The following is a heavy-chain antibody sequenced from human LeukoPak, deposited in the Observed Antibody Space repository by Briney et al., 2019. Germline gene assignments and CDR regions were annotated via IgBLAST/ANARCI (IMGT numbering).Heavy chain of an antibody. D-gene: IGHD6-13*01. V-gene: IGHV3-30*02. J-gene: IGHJ4*02. CDR3: AKDPGYTLGDY. CDR1: GFTFSSYG. CDR2: IPYDGSNK. Sequence: PGGSLRLSCAASGFTFSSYGMHWVRQAPGKGLDWVAFIPYDGSNKYYADSVKGRFTISRDNFKNTLYLQMNSLRAEDTAVYYCAKDPGYTLGDYWGQGTLVTVSS.